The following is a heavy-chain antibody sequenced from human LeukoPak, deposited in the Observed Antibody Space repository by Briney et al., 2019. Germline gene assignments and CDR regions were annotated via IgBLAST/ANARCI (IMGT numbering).Heavy chain of an antibody. J-gene: IGHJ4*02. CDR3: ARDTYGSGSFIGPLDY. CDR2: ISSSSSYI. Sequence: TGGSLRLSCAASGFTFSSYSMNWVRQAPGKGLEWVSFISSSSSYIYYADSVKGRFTISRDNAKNSLYLQMDSLRAEDTAMYYCARDTYGSGSFIGPLDYWGQGTLVTVSS. V-gene: IGHV3-21*01. D-gene: IGHD3-10*01. CDR1: GFTFSSYS.